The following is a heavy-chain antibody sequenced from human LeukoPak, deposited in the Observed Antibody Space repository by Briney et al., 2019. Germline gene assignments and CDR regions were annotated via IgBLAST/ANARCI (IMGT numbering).Heavy chain of an antibody. Sequence: GGSLRLSCGASGFTFSTYHMSWIRQAPGKGLEWVSYISSSGSTIYYADSVKGRFTISRDNAKNSLYLQMNSLRAEDTAVYYCARDNYATVTTHFDYWGQGTLVTVSS. CDR2: ISSSGSTI. CDR1: GFTFSTYH. CDR3: ARDNYATVTTHFDY. V-gene: IGHV3-11*04. J-gene: IGHJ4*02. D-gene: IGHD4-17*01.